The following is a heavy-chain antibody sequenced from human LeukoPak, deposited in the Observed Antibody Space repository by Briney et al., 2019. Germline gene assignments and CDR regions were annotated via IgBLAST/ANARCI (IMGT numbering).Heavy chain of an antibody. CDR2: INWNGGST. CDR3: ARDSTQPGPVVVGATYAGFDY. Sequence: GGSLRLSRAASGVTFDEYGMSWVRQAPGKRREWGSGINWNGGSTGWAESVKGRFTVSRDNAKNSLYLQMTSLRAEDTALYYCARDSTQPGPVVVGATYAGFDYWGQGTLVTVSS. CDR1: GVTFDEYG. D-gene: IGHD2-15*01. J-gene: IGHJ4*02. V-gene: IGHV3-20*04.